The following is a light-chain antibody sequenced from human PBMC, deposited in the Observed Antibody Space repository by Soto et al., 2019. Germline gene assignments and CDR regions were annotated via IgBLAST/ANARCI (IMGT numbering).Light chain of an antibody. CDR1: QGISDY. Sequence: DIQLTQSPSFLSASVGDRVTISCRASQGISDYLAWYQQKPGKAPKLLIYGASTLQNGVPSRFSGSASGTEFTLYFSTLQPEDFATYFCQQFNAYPLTFGGGTKLEIK. J-gene: IGKJ4*01. CDR3: QQFNAYPLT. CDR2: GAS. V-gene: IGKV1-9*01.